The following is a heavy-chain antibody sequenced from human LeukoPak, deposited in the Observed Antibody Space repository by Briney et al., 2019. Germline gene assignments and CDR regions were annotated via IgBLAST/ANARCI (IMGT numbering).Heavy chain of an antibody. CDR1: GYTFISYD. CDR2: MNPNSGNT. Sequence: ASVKVSCKASGYTFISYDINWVRQATGQGLEWMGWMNPNSGNTGYAQKFQGRVTMTRNTSISTAYMELSSLRCEDTAVYYCARGPSPYWFDPWGQGTLVTVSS. CDR3: ARGPSPYWFDP. V-gene: IGHV1-8*01. J-gene: IGHJ5*02.